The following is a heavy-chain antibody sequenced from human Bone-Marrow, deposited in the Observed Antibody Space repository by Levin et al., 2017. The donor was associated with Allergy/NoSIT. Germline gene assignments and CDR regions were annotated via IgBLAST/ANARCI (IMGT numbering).Heavy chain of an antibody. J-gene: IGHJ4*02. CDR2: IFSNDEE. CDR3: ARKREDDNNRQFDF. CDR1: GFSFNNARMG. Sequence: SGPTLVKPTETLTLTCTVSGFSFNNARMGVSWIRQPPGKALEWLAHIFSNDEESYSTSLKSRLTISKDTSKSQVVLTMTNMDPVDTGTYYCARKREDDNNRQFDFWGQGTLVTVSS. V-gene: IGHV2-26*01. D-gene: IGHD5-24*01.